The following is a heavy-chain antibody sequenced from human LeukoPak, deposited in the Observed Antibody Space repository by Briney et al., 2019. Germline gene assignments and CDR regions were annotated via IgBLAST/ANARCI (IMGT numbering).Heavy chain of an antibody. V-gene: IGHV1-2*02. CDR2: INPDSGDT. J-gene: IGHJ6*03. CDR1: GYTFTGHY. CDR3: ARGLAYGSGLTAQYYSYYYYMDV. D-gene: IGHD3-10*01. Sequence: ASVKVSCKASGYTFTGHYMHWVRQAPGQELEWMGWINPDSGDTNHAQKFQGRVTMTRDTSISTAYMELSRLRSDDTAVYYCARGLAYGSGLTAQYYSYYYYMDVWGKGTTVTVSS.